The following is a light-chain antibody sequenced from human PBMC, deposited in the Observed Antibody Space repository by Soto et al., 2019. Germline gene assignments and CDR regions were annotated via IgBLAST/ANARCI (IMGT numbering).Light chain of an antibody. J-gene: IGLJ2*01. V-gene: IGLV1-47*02. Sequence: QAVVTQPPSASGTPGQRVTISCSGSSSNIGSNYVYWYQQLPGTAPKLLIFSNNQRPSGVPDRFSGSKSGTSASLVISGLRSEDEADYYCAAWDDSLSGHVVFGGGTKLTVL. CDR3: AAWDDSLSGHVV. CDR2: SNN. CDR1: SSNIGSNY.